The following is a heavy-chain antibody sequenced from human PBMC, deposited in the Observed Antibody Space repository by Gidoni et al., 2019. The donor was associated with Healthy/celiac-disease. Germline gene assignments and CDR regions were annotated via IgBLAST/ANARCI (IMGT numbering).Heavy chain of an antibody. CDR1: GFTFSSYA. Sequence: EVELLESGGGLVQPGGSLRLSCAASGFTFSSYAMSWVRQGPGKGLEWVSAISGSGGRTYYADSVKGRFTISRDNSKNTLYLQMNSLRAEDTAVYYCANYDSTKGAFDIWGQGTMVTVSS. CDR3: ANYDSTKGAFDI. D-gene: IGHD3-22*01. J-gene: IGHJ3*02. CDR2: ISGSGGRT. V-gene: IGHV3-23*01.